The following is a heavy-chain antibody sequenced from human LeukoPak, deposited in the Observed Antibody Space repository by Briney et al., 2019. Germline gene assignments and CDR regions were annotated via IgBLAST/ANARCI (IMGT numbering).Heavy chain of an antibody. Sequence: SETLSLTCTVSGGSISSSGYYWGWIRQPPGKGLEWIGSIYYSGSTYYNPSLKSRVTISVNTSKNQFSLKLSSVTAADTAVYYCAGYSRLIAAAGVGWFDPWGQGTLVTVSS. D-gene: IGHD6-13*01. V-gene: IGHV4-39*01. CDR2: IYYSGST. CDR1: GGSISSSGYY. CDR3: AGYSRLIAAAGVGWFDP. J-gene: IGHJ5*02.